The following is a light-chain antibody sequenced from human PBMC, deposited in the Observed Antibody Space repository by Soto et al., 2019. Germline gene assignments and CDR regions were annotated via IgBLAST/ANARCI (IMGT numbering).Light chain of an antibody. CDR3: EQYNGYPLT. J-gene: IGKJ4*01. CDR2: QES. CDR1: QSISSW. V-gene: IGKV1-5*03. Sequence: DIQMTQSPSTLSASVGDTVTITCRASQSISSWLAWYQQKPGKAPNLLIYQESSLQGGVPSRFSGSGSGTEFTLTISSLQPDDFATYYCEQYNGYPLTFGGGTKVEIK.